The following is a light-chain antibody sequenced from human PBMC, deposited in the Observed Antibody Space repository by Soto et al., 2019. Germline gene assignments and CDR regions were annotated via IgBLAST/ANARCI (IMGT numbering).Light chain of an antibody. CDR2: NNI. J-gene: IGLJ3*02. CDR3: QSYDSSLGVV. Sequence: QSVLTQPPSVSGAPGQRVTISCTGSSSNIGAGYHVQWYQQLPGTAPKLLIHNNINRPSGVPDRFSGSKSGTSASLAITGLQPEDEADYYCQSYDSSLGVVFGGGTQLTVL. V-gene: IGLV1-40*01. CDR1: SSNIGAGYH.